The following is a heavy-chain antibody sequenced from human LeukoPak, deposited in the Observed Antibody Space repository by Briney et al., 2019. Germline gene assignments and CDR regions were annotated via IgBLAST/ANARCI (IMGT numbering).Heavy chain of an antibody. V-gene: IGHV5-51*01. Sequence: GDSLKISGKGSGYSFTSYWIGWVRQLPGKGLEWMGIIYPGDSDTRYSPSFQGQVTISADKSISTAYLQWSSLKASDTAMYYCAITYYYDSSGYWYFDLWGRGTLVTVSS. D-gene: IGHD3-22*01. CDR3: AITYYYDSSGYWYFDL. CDR2: IYPGDSDT. CDR1: GYSFTSYW. J-gene: IGHJ2*01.